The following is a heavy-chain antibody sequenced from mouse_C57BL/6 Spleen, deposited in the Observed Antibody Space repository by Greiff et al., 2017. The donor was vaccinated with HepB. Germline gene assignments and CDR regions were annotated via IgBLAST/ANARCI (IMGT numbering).Heavy chain of an antibody. CDR1: GFTFSSYA. CDR3: AREGLTVRFAY. V-gene: IGHV5-4*01. Sequence: DVHLVESGGGLVKPGGSLKLSCAASGFTFSSYAMSWVRQTPEKRLEWVATISDGGSYTYYPDNVKGRFTISRDNAKNNLYLQMSHLKSEDTAMYYCAREGLTVRFAYWGQGTLVTVSA. CDR2: ISDGGSYT. D-gene: IGHD2-13*01. J-gene: IGHJ3*01.